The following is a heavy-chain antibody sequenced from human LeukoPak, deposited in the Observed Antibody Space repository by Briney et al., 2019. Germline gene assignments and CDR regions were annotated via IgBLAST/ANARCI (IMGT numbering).Heavy chain of an antibody. Sequence: GGSLRLSCAASGFTFSSYWMNWARQAPGKGLGWVASINHNGNVNYYVDSVKGRFTISRDNAKNSLYLQMSNLRAEDTAVYFCARGGGLDVWGQGATVTVSS. D-gene: IGHD3-16*01. V-gene: IGHV3-7*03. CDR3: ARGGGLDV. J-gene: IGHJ6*02. CDR2: INHNGNVN. CDR1: GFTFSSYW.